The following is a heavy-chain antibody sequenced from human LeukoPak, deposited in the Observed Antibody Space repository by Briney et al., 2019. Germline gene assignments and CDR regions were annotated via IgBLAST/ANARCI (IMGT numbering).Heavy chain of an antibody. CDR1: GYSFTSYW. V-gene: IGHV5-51*01. CDR3: ARNYSSRWYGHDAFDI. J-gene: IGHJ3*02. CDR2: IYPGDSDT. Sequence: GESLKISCKGSGYSFTSYWIGWVRQMPGKGLEWMGIIYPGDSDTRYSPSFQGQVTISADKSISTAYLQWSSLKASDTAMYYCARNYSSRWYGHDAFDIWGQGTMVTVSS. D-gene: IGHD6-13*01.